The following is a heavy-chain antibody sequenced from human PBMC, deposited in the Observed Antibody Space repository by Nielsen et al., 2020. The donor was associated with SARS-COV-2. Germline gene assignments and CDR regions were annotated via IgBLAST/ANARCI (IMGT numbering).Heavy chain of an antibody. J-gene: IGHJ6*02. V-gene: IGHV4-59*01. CDR3: ARDSMATADYYYYGMDV. D-gene: IGHD5-24*01. CDR2: IYYSGST. Sequence: SETLSLTCTVSGGSISSYYWSWIRQPPGKGLEWIGNIYYSGSTNYNPSLKSRVTISVDTSKNQFSLKLSSVTAADTAVYYCARDSMATADYYYYGMDVWGQGTTVTVSS. CDR1: GGSISSYY.